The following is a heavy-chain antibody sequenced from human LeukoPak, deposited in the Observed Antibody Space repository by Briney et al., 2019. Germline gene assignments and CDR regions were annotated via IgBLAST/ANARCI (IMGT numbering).Heavy chain of an antibody. J-gene: IGHJ3*02. CDR1: DDSFSSHY. V-gene: IGHV4-59*11. Sequence: SETLSLTCAVSDDSFSSHYWTWIRQPPGKGLEWIGYISYIGSTNYNHSLKSRVTISIDTSKNQFFLKLSSVTAADTAVYYCARDLVTVTKGFDIWGQGTMVSVSS. CDR2: ISYIGST. CDR3: ARDLVTVTKGFDI. D-gene: IGHD4-17*01.